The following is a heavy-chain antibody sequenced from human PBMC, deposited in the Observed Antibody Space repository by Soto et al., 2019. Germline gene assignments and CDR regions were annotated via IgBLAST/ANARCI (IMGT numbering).Heavy chain of an antibody. CDR3: AKARGSAIALSTFYYFDY. CDR2: ISYAGSNK. J-gene: IGHJ4*02. D-gene: IGHD3-3*02. V-gene: IGHV3-30*18. CDR1: GFTFSDYG. Sequence: QVQLVESGGGVVQPGRSLRLSCAASGFTFSDYGMHWVRQAPGKGLESVAVISYAGSNKYYADSVKGRFTISRDNSKTTLYLQMNGLRAEDTAVYYCAKARGSAIALSTFYYFDYWGQGTLVTVSS.